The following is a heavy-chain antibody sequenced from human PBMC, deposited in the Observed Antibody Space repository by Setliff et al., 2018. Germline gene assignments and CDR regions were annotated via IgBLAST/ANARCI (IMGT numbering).Heavy chain of an antibody. CDR2: ISPSGST. J-gene: IGHJ4*02. D-gene: IGHD1-26*01. V-gene: IGHV4-61*09. CDR1: GASISSGGYY. Sequence: KPSETLSLTCTVSGASISSGGYYWTWIRQPAGKALEWIGHISPSGSTTYNPSLKSRVTISPDTSKNHFSLKVNSVTAADTALYYCARTPSSGAYWNPRPFYSDYWGQGTLVTVSS. CDR3: ARTPSSGAYWNPRPFYSDY.